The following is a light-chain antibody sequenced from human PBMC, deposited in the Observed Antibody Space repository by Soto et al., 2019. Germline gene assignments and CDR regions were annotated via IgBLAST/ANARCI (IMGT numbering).Light chain of an antibody. CDR2: AAS. CDR1: QSISRN. J-gene: IGKJ5*01. CDR3: QQLNSYPIT. Sequence: DIQVTQSPSSLSASVGDRVTITCRASQSISRNLNWYQQKQGKAPKLLIYAASSLQSGVPSRFSGSGSGTEFTLTISSLQPEDFATYYCQQLNSYPITFGQGTRLEIK. V-gene: IGKV1-9*01.